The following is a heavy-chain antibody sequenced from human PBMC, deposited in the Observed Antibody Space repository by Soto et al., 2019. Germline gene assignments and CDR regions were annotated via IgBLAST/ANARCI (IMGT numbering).Heavy chain of an antibody. CDR2: VTSGVST. V-gene: IGHV3-23*01. CDR3: AKDIFTETPGWFDP. D-gene: IGHD2-21*01. CDR1: GFTFSSYA. J-gene: IGHJ5*02. Sequence: EVQLLESGGGLVQPGGSLRLSCAASGFTFSSYAMSWVRQAPGKGREWVSSVTSGVSTYYADSVKGRFTISRDNSKYTVYLQMNSLRAEDTAVYYCAKDIFTETPGWFDPWGQGTLVTVSS.